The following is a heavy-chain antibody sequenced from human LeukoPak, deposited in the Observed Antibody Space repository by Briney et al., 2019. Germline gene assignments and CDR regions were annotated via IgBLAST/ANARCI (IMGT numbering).Heavy chain of an antibody. CDR1: GGSISSSSYY. CDR2: IYYSGST. Sequence: PSETLSLTCTVSGGSISSSSYYWGWIRQPPGKGLEWIGSIYYSGSTYYNPSLKSRVTISVDTSKNQFSLKLSPVTAADTAVYYCARVVVPAAAFDYWGQGTLVTVSS. D-gene: IGHD2-2*01. V-gene: IGHV4-39*07. CDR3: ARVVVPAAAFDY. J-gene: IGHJ4*02.